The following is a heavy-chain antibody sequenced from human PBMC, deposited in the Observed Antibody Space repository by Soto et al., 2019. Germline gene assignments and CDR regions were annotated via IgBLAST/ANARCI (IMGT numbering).Heavy chain of an antibody. J-gene: IGHJ3*02. Sequence: SETLSLTCTVSGGSISSYYWSWIRQPPGKGLEWIGYIYYSGSTNYNPSLKSRVTISVDTSKNQFSLKLSSVTAADTAVYYCARRVLWFGELSGRAFDIWGQGTMVTVS. V-gene: IGHV4-59*08. D-gene: IGHD3-10*01. CDR1: GGSISSYY. CDR2: IYYSGST. CDR3: ARRVLWFGELSGRAFDI.